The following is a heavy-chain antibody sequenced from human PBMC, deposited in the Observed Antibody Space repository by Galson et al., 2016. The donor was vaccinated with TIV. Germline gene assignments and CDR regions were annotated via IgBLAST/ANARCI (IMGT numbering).Heavy chain of an antibody. CDR2: ISHTGST. CDR3: ARDCTSTTCHIYYYGMDV. D-gene: IGHD2-2*02. CDR1: GYSISSGYY. J-gene: IGHJ6*02. Sequence: SETLSLTCTVSGYSISSGYYWGWIRQPPGKGLEWIGNISHTGSTYSNPSLRSRLTMSVATSTNQFSLILNSVTAADTAVYYCARDCTSTTCHIYYYGMDVWGQGTTVTVSS. V-gene: IGHV4-38-2*02.